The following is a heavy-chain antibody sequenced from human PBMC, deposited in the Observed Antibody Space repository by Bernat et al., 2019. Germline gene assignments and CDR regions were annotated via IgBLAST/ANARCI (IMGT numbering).Heavy chain of an antibody. CDR2: FDPEDGET. J-gene: IGHJ3*02. Sequence: QVQLVQSGAEVKKPGASVKVSCKVSGYTLTELSMHWVRQAPGKGLEWMGGFDPEDGETIYAQKFQGRGTMTEDTSTDTAYMELSRLRSEETDVYYCAVGAPREITIFGVVHRRVEAFDIWGQGTMVTVSS. D-gene: IGHD3-3*01. CDR3: AVGAPREITIFGVVHRRVEAFDI. V-gene: IGHV1-24*01. CDR1: GYTLTELS.